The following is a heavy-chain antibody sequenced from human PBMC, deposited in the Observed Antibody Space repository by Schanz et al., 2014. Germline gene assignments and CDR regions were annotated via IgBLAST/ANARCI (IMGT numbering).Heavy chain of an antibody. J-gene: IGHJ3*02. Sequence: QVQLVQSGAEVKKPGASMKVSCKASGRTFIVYHVLHWLRQAPGQGLEWMGRIIPITGITNYAQKFQGRVTFTADKSTSTAFLEVNSLRSEDTAVYYCARNIIATARAYDIWGQGTMVTVSS. CDR3: ARNIIATARAYDI. V-gene: IGHV1-69*09. D-gene: IGHD6-13*01. CDR2: IIPITGIT. CDR1: GRTFIVYHV.